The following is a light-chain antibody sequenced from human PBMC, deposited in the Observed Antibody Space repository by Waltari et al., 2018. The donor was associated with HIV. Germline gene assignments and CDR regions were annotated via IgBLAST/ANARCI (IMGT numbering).Light chain of an antibody. CDR2: HAS. CDR1: QNIINY. Sequence: DINMTQSPSYLSASVGHRVTITCRASQNIINYLNWYHQSPGKAPKLLIFHASALQNGVSSRFSGSGSGTEFTLSIAGLQPDDFGTYSCQQTFSPPRTFGPGT. V-gene: IGKV1-39*01. CDR3: QQTFSPPRT. J-gene: IGKJ3*01.